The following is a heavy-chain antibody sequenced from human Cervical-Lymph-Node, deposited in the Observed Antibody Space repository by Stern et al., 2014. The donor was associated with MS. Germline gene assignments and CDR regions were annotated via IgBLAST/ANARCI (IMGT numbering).Heavy chain of an antibody. Sequence: VQLVQSGAEVKKPGASVKVSCKTSGYTFTGSYMHWVRQAPGQGLEWMGRINPNSGGTNYAQEFQGRITMTRDTSISTAYMEVRRLRSDDTAVYYCARQAGSGIPGGYFDYWGQGTLVTVSS. CDR3: ARQAGSGIPGGYFDY. CDR2: INPNSGGT. J-gene: IGHJ4*02. D-gene: IGHD3-10*01. CDR1: GYTFTGSY. V-gene: IGHV1-2*06.